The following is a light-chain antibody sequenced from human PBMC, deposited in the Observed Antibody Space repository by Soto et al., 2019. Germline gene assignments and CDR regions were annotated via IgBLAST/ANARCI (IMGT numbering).Light chain of an antibody. J-gene: IGLJ3*02. V-gene: IGLV8-61*01. CDR2: NTN. CDR3: VLYMGSGLWV. Sequence: QTVVTQEPSFSVSPGRTVTLTCGLTSGSVSTSYYPSWYQQTPGQAPRTLIYNTNTRSSGVPDRSSGSILGNKAALTITGAQADDESDYYCVLYMGSGLWVFGGGTKLTVL. CDR1: SGSVSTSYY.